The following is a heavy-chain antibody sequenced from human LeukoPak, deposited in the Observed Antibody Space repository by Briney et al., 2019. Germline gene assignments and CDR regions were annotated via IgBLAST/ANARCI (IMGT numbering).Heavy chain of an antibody. V-gene: IGHV1-2*04. D-gene: IGHD6-6*01. J-gene: IGHJ6*02. CDR2: INPNSGGT. CDR3: ARDHGEYSSSFYYYYGMDV. Sequence: ASVKVSCKASGYTFTGYHMHWVRQAPGQGLEWMGWINPNSGGTNYAQKFQGWVTMTRDTSTSTAYMELSRLRSDDTAVYYCARDHGEYSSSFYYYYGMDVWGQGTTVTVSS. CDR1: GYTFTGYH.